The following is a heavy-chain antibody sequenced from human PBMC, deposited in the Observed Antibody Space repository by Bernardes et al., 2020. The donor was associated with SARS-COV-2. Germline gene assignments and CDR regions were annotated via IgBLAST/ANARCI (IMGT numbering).Heavy chain of an antibody. CDR2: ISVIRNT. D-gene: IGHD3-22*01. CDR1: GFDFSKSD. CDR3: ATELQYDNLY. J-gene: IGHJ4*02. V-gene: IGHV3-23*01. Sequence: GGSLRLSCATSGFDFSKSDMAWVRQVPEKGLEWVSTISVIRNTHYSDPVKGRFTISRDDTNNALYLHMNSLRAEDTATYYCATELQYDNLYWGQGALVTVSS.